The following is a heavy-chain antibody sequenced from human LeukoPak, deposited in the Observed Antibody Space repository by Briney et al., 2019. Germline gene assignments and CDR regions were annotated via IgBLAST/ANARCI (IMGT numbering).Heavy chain of an antibody. D-gene: IGHD1-26*01. J-gene: IGHJ6*03. Sequence: PGGSLRLSCAASGFTFSNYNMNWVRQAPGKAMEWVSSITSSGTYIFYADSVKGRLTISRDNAKNSLYLQMDSLGPEDTAVYYCARDPYSGNYGNDYYYYMDVWGKGTTVTIPS. CDR2: ITSSGTYI. CDR1: GFTFSNYN. CDR3: ARDPYSGNYGNDYYYYMDV. V-gene: IGHV3-21*01.